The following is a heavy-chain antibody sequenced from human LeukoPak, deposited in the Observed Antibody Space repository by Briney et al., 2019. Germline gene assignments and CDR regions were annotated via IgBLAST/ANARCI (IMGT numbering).Heavy chain of an antibody. CDR3: ARGRGRRAGYGSGSSVDY. V-gene: IGHV3-7*01. CDR2: INQDGGEK. D-gene: IGHD3-10*01. CDR1: GFTFSGSW. Sequence: PGGSLRLSCAASGFTFSGSWMSWVRQAPGKGLEWVASINQDGGEKYSLDSVKGRFTISRDNTKSSLYLQMNSLRAEDTAMYYCARGRGRRAGYGSGSSVDYWGQGTLVTVSS. J-gene: IGHJ4*02.